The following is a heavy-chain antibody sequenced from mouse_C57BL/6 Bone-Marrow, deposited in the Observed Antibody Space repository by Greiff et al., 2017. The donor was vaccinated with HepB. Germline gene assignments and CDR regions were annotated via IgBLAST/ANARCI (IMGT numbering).Heavy chain of an antibody. Sequence: VQLQQSGAELARPGASVKLSCKASGYTFTSYGISWVKQRTGQGLEWIGEIYPRSGNTYYNEKFKGKATLTADKSSSTAYMELRSLTSEDSAVYFCARGSLLYPYYAMDYGGQGTSVTVSS. CDR3: ARGSLLYPYYAMDY. V-gene: IGHV1-81*01. D-gene: IGHD2-12*01. CDR2: IYPRSGNT. CDR1: GYTFTSYG. J-gene: IGHJ4*01.